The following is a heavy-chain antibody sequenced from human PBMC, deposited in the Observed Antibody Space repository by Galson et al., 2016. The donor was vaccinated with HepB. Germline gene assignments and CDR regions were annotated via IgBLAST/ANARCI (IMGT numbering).Heavy chain of an antibody. J-gene: IGHJ4*02. CDR1: GFTFIRYG. CDR3: AKFLESVTGPIDS. Sequence: SLRLSCAASGFTFIRYGMHWVRQAPGKGLEWVAVISYDGSNKHYADSVKGRFTISRDNSKNTVHLQMSSLRPEDTAVYYCAKFLESVTGPIDSWGQGTLVTVSS. D-gene: IGHD6-19*01. V-gene: IGHV3-30*18. CDR2: ISYDGSNK.